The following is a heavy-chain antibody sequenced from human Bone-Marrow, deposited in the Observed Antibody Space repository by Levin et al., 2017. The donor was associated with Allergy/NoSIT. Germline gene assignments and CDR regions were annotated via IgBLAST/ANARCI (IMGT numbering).Heavy chain of an antibody. Sequence: GESLKISCAASGITVSSNHMYWVRQAPGKGLEWVSVFQSDGRTFYIDSVEGRFTISRDSSKNTLHLQMNNLRAEDTAVYYCAKGDFDYWGQGTLVTVSS. CDR3: AKGDFDY. CDR1: GITVSSNH. J-gene: IGHJ4*02. V-gene: IGHV3-66*02. CDR2: FQSDGRT.